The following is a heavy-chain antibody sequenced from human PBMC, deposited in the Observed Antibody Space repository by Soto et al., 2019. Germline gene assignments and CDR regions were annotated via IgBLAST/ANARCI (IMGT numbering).Heavy chain of an antibody. D-gene: IGHD6-13*01. CDR1: GGSISSGGYS. V-gene: IGHV4-30-2*01. CDR3: ARGVGSWLHFDY. J-gene: IGHJ4*02. CDR2: IYHSGST. Sequence: QLPLQESGSGLVKPSQTLSLTCAVSGGSISSGGYSWSWIRQPPGKGLEWIGYIYHSGSTYYNPSLKSRVTISVDRSKNQFSLKLSSVTAADTAVYYCARGVGSWLHFDYWGQGTLVTVSS.